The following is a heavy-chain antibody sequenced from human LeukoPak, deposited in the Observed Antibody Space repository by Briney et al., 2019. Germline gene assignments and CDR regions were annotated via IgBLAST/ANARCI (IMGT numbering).Heavy chain of an antibody. V-gene: IGHV3-48*01. CDR3: ARVGSSWTLDY. Sequence: GGSLRLSCAASGFSFSSYSMNWVHQAPGKGLEWVSYISSSSSSIYYADSVKGRFTISRDKAKNSLYLQMNSLRAEDTAVYYCARVGSSWTLDYWGQGTLVTVSS. D-gene: IGHD6-13*01. J-gene: IGHJ4*02. CDR1: GFSFSSYS. CDR2: ISSSSSSI.